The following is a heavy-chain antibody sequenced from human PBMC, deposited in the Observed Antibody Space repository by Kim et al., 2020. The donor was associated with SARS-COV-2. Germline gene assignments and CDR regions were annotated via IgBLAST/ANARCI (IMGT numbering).Heavy chain of an antibody. V-gene: IGHV4-59*08. Sequence: LESRVTISVDTSKNQFSLKLSSVTAADTAVYYCARQEPRDGWYYYYGMDVWGQGTTVTVSS. CDR3: ARQEPRDGWYYYYGMDV. J-gene: IGHJ6*02. D-gene: IGHD1-26*01.